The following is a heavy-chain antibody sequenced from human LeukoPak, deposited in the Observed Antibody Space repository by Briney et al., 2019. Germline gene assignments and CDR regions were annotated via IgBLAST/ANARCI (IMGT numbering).Heavy chain of an antibody. J-gene: IGHJ3*02. V-gene: IGHV1-2*02. CDR3: AGVRLNAFDI. Sequence: GASVKVSCKASEYTFIGYYMHWVRQAHGQGPEWMGWINPNGGATNYAQKFQGRVTMTRDTSISTAYMELSRLRSDDTAVYYCAGVRLNAFDIWGQGTMVIVSS. CDR2: INPNGGAT. D-gene: IGHD3-16*01. CDR1: EYTFIGYY.